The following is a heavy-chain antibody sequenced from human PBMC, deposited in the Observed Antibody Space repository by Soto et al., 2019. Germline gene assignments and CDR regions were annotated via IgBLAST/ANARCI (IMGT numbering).Heavy chain of an antibody. CDR1: GGSISSGGYS. CDR2: INHSGST. V-gene: IGHV4-30-2*01. Sequence: SETLSLTCAVSGGSISSGGYSWSWTRQPPGKGLEWIGYINHSGSTYYNPSLKSRVTISVDRSKNQFSLKLSSVTAADTAVYYCARFFVWGSYPNYYYSGMDVWGKGPTGTAPS. CDR3: ARFFVWGSYPNYYYSGMDV. D-gene: IGHD3-16*01. J-gene: IGHJ6*04.